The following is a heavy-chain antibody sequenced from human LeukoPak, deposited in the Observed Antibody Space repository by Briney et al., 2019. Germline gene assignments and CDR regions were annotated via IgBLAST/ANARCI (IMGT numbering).Heavy chain of an antibody. CDR3: AAMVKRGYFDY. CDR1: GFTFSSYW. D-gene: IGHD5-18*01. J-gene: IGHJ4*02. V-gene: IGHV3-74*01. CDR2: INSDGSST. Sequence: QPGGSLRLSCAASGFTFSSYWMHWVRQAPGKGLVWVSRINSDGSSTSYADSVKGRFTISRDNAKNTLYLQMNSLRAEDTAVYYCAAMVKRGYFDYWGQGTLVTVSS.